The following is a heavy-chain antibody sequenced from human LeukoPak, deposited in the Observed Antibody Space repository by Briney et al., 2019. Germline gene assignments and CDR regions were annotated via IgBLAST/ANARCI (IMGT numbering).Heavy chain of an antibody. V-gene: IGHV3-48*03. CDR1: GFTFSNDE. CDR3: ARAWGRTLTYYYGMDV. J-gene: IGHJ6*02. CDR2: ISASGSTV. D-gene: IGHD3-16*01. Sequence: GGSLRLSCAASGFTFSNDEMNWVRQAPRKGLEWVSDISASGSTVYYADSGEGRFTISRDNAKNSLYIQMNSLRAEDTAIYYCARAWGRTLTYYYGMDVWGQGTTVTVSS.